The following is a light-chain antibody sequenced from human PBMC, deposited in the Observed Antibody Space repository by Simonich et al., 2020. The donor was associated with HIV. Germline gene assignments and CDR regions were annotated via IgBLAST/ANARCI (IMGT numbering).Light chain of an antibody. J-gene: IGKJ1*01. CDR3: QQYYSTPPT. CDR1: QGISNS. V-gene: IGKV1-NL1*01. CDR2: AAS. Sequence: DIQMTQSPSSLSASVGDRVTITCRASQGISNSLAWYTQKPGKAPKLLLYAASRFESGIPSRFSGSGSGPDYTLTISSLQPEVFATYYCQQYYSTPPTFGQGTKVEIK.